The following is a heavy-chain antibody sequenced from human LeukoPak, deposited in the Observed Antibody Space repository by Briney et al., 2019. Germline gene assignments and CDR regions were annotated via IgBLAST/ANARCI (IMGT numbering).Heavy chain of an antibody. D-gene: IGHD6-6*01. J-gene: IGHJ3*01. V-gene: IGHV3-48*02. CDR1: GFTFSNSN. CDR3: VRGGSSIRRAFDV. Sequence: GGSLRLSCAASGFTFSNSNMIWVRQTPGKGLEWVSYIGSTSSSMYYADSVKGRFTISRDNAKNSLYLQMNSLRDEDTAVYYCVRGGSSIRRAFDVWGQGTMVTVSS. CDR2: IGSTSSSM.